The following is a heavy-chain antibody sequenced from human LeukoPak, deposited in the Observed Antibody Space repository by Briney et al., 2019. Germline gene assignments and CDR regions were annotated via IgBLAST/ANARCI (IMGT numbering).Heavy chain of an antibody. CDR2: INHSGST. CDR3: ARQDGLVDP. J-gene: IGHJ5*02. Sequence: NASETLSLTCAVYGGSFSGYYWNWICQPPGKGLEWIGEINHSGSTNYNPSLKSRVTISVDTSKNQFSLKLSSVTAADTAVYYCARQDGLVDPWGQGTLVAVSS. CDR1: GGSFSGYY. V-gene: IGHV4-34*01.